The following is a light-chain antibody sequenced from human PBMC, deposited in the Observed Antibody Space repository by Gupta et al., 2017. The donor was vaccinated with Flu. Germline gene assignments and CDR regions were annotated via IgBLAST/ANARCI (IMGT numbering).Light chain of an antibody. CDR3: QQSDSTPYN. J-gene: IGKJ2*01. CDR1: QSIINY. V-gene: IGKV1-39*01. CDR2: AAS. Sequence: PSSLAASVGDRVTITCRTSQSIINYLNWYQQKPGKAPKLLIYAASTLQSGVPSRFSGSGSGADFTLTIGRLQPEDFATYYCQQSDSTPYNFGQGTKVEI.